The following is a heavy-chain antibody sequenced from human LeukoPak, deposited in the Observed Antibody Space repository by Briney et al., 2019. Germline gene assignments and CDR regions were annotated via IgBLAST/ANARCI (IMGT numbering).Heavy chain of an antibody. J-gene: IGHJ6*03. Sequence: ASVKVSCKASGYTFTDDYVHWVRQAPGQGLEWMGWINPNSGVTNYAQKFQGRVTMTRDMSISTAYMELSRLRSDDTAVYYCARDHDLAPSYYYYYYMDVWGKGTTVTVSS. CDR3: ARDHDLAPSYYYYYYMDV. D-gene: IGHD3/OR15-3a*01. CDR2: INPNSGVT. V-gene: IGHV1-2*02. CDR1: GYTFTDDY.